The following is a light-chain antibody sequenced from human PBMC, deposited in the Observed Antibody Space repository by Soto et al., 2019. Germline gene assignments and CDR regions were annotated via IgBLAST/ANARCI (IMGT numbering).Light chain of an antibody. CDR3: QQYGSSPPST. Sequence: EIVLTQSPGTLSLSPGERATLSCRASQSVDNNYLSWYQQRPGQAPRLLIYGSSYRATGIPDRFSGSGSGTDFSLTISRLEPEDFAVYYCQQYGSSPPSTFGGGTKVDIK. J-gene: IGKJ4*01. CDR1: QSVDNNY. V-gene: IGKV3-20*01. CDR2: GSS.